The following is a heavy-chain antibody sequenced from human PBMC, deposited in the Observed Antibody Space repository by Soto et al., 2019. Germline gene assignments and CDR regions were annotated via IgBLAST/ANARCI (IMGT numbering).Heavy chain of an antibody. D-gene: IGHD2-21*02. Sequence: QVQLVQSGAEVKKPGSSVKVSCKASGDIFTNYAFSWVRQAPGQGLEWMGGIVPSFGSATYAQKFQGRVTITADESTTTAYMELNSLRSEDTALYYCAREGPPRGVTSPGVGYSYFAMDVWGQGTTVTVSS. J-gene: IGHJ6*02. CDR3: AREGPPRGVTSPGVGYSYFAMDV. V-gene: IGHV1-69*12. CDR1: GDIFTNYA. CDR2: IVPSFGSA.